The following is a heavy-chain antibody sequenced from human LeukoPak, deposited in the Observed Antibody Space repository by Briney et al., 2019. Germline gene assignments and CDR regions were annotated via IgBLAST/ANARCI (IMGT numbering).Heavy chain of an antibody. J-gene: IGHJ6*02. CDR1: GFTFSDYY. CDR3: ARGSPRGTDYYYYGMDV. Sequence: GGSLRLSCAASGFTFSDYYMSWIRQAPGKGLEWVSYISSSGSTIYYADSVKGRFTISGDNAKNSLYLQMNSLRAEDTAVYYCARGSPRGTDYYYYGMDVWGQGTTVTVSS. D-gene: IGHD2-15*01. V-gene: IGHV3-11*01. CDR2: ISSSGSTI.